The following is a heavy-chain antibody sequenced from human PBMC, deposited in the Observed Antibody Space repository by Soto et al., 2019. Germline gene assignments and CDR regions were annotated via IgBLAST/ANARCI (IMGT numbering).Heavy chain of an antibody. D-gene: IGHD6-13*01. V-gene: IGHV3-48*03. CDR3: ASLVRGYSSSWLDY. J-gene: IGHJ4*02. Sequence: EVQLVESGGGLVQPGGSLRLSCAASGFTFSSYEMNWVRQAPGKGLEWVSYISSSGSIIYYADSVKGRFTISRDNAKNSLYLQMNSLRAEDTAVYYCASLVRGYSSSWLDYWGQGTLVTVSS. CDR2: ISSSGSII. CDR1: GFTFSSYE.